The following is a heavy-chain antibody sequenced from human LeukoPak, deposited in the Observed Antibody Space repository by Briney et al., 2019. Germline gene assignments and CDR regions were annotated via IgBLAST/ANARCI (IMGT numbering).Heavy chain of an antibody. J-gene: IGHJ4*02. CDR1: GFTFSSYA. CDR3: ANERGMTTVTTGDY. V-gene: IGHV3-23*01. CDR2: ISGSGGST. Sequence: GGSLRLSCAASGFTFSSYAMSWVRPAPGKGPEWVSAISGSGGSTYYADSVKGRFTISRDNSKNTLYLQMNSLRAEDTAVYYCANERGMTTVTTGDYWGQGTLVTVSS. D-gene: IGHD4-17*01.